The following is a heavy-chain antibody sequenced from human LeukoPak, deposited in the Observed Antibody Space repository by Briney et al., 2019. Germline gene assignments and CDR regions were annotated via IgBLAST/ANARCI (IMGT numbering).Heavy chain of an antibody. CDR2: ISSSGSTI. Sequence: GGSLRLSCAASGFTFSSYEMNWVRQAPGKGLEWVSYISSSGSTIYYADSVKGRFTISRDNSKNTLYLQMNSLRAEDTAVYYCARGEKSYDSSGYYLIDWGQGTLVTVSS. J-gene: IGHJ4*02. CDR1: GFTFSSYE. V-gene: IGHV3-48*03. CDR3: ARGEKSYDSSGYYLID. D-gene: IGHD3-22*01.